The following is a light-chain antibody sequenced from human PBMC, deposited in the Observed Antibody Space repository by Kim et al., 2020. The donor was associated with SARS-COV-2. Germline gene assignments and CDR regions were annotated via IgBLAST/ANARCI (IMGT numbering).Light chain of an antibody. CDR1: QNVNEF. Sequence: SSLSASVGDKVTITCRANQNVNEFLNWYQQKPGRAPELLIGSASTLQSGVPSRFSGSGSGTDFNLTISGLQPEDFTIYYCQSGWMFGQGTKVEIK. J-gene: IGKJ1*01. CDR3: QSGWM. V-gene: IGKV1-39*02. CDR2: SAS.